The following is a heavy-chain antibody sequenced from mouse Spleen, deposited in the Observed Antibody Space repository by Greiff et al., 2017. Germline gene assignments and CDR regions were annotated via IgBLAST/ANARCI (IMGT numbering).Heavy chain of an antibody. CDR1: GYSFTSYW. J-gene: IGHJ4*01. D-gene: IGHD1-1*01. V-gene: IGHV1-5*01. CDR3: TRYYYGSSLAIDY. CDR2: IYPGNSDT. Sequence: EVQLQQSGTVLARPGASVKMSCTASGYSFTSYWMHWVKQRPGQGLEWIGAIYPGNSDTSYNQKFKGKAKLTAVTSASTAYMELSSLTNEDSEVYYCTRYYYGSSLAIDYWGQGTSVTVSS.